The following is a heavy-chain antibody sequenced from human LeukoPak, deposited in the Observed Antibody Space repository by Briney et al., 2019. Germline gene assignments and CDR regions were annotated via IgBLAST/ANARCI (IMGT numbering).Heavy chain of an antibody. CDR1: GFTFSSYG. CDR2: ISYDGSNK. V-gene: IGHV3-30*18. J-gene: IGHJ6*02. D-gene: IGHD3-3*01. CDR3: AKSYDFWSGYWSDYYYYGMDV. Sequence: PGRSLRLSCAASGFTFSSYGMHWVRQAPGKGLEWVAVISYDGSNKYYADSVKGRFTISRDNSKNTLYLQMNSLRAEDTAVYYCAKSYDFWSGYWSDYYYYGMDVWGQGTTVTVSS.